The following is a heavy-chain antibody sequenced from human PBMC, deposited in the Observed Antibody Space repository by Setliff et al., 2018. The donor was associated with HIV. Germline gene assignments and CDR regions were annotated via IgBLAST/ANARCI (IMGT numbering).Heavy chain of an antibody. D-gene: IGHD2-2*02. CDR2: ICDDGRT. CDR1: GFTLSSNY. CDR3: AKGVKYLDP. J-gene: IGHJ5*02. Sequence: PGGSLRLSCAASGFTLSSNYMTWVRQAPGKGLEWVSVICDDGRTYYADSVKGRFTISRDTSINLLYLQLHRLIAEDTAVYYCAKGVKYLDPWGQGTLVTVSS. V-gene: IGHV3-53*01.